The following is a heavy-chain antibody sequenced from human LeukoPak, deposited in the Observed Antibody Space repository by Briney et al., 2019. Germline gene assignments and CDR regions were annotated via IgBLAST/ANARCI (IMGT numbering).Heavy chain of an antibody. J-gene: IGHJ4*02. Sequence: GGSLRLSCAASGFTFSSYAMSWVRQAPGKGLEWVSAISGSGGSTYYADSVKDRFTISRDNSKNTLYLQMNSLRAEDTAVYYCAKDRPIVVVPAVYFDYWGQGTLVTVSS. CDR2: ISGSGGST. V-gene: IGHV3-23*01. CDR1: GFTFSSYA. D-gene: IGHD2-2*01. CDR3: AKDRPIVVVPAVYFDY.